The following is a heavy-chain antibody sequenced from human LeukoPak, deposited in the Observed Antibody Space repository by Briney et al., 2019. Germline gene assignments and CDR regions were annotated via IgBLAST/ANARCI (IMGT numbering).Heavy chain of an antibody. CDR1: GGSISSSSYY. CDR2: IYYSGST. CDR3: ARLAAFRYWYFDL. Sequence: SETLSLTCTVSGGSISSSSYYWGWIRQPPGKGLEWIGNIYYSGSTYYNPSLKSRVTISVDTSKNQFSLKLSSVTAADTAVYYLARLAAFRYWYFDLWGRGTLVTVSS. D-gene: IGHD2/OR15-2a*01. V-gene: IGHV4-39*01. J-gene: IGHJ2*01.